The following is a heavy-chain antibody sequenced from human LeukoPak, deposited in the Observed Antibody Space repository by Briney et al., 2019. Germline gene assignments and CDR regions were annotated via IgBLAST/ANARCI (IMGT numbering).Heavy chain of an antibody. D-gene: IGHD3-22*01. Sequence: AAVKVSCKASGYTVTGYGNSGVGQAPGHWLEGVGWISAYNGTTNYAQKLQGRVTMTTDTSTSTAYMELRSLRSDDTAVYYCARVGGYYPSHWYFDLWGRGTLVTVSS. CDR3: ARVGGYYPSHWYFDL. J-gene: IGHJ2*01. V-gene: IGHV1-18*01. CDR1: GYTVTGYG. CDR2: ISAYNGTT.